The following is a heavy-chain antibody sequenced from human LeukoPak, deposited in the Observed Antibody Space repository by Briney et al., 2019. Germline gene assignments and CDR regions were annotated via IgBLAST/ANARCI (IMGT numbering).Heavy chain of an antibody. V-gene: IGHV2-5*02. CDR3: ARRAGGSSFDF. CDR1: GFSLSTSEMG. D-gene: IGHD3-10*01. Sequence: SGPTLVKPTQTLTPTCSFSGFSLSTSEMGVGWIRQPPGKALEWLAIMYWDDDKRYSPSLKSRLTVTKDTSKDQVVLTMNNMDPLDPVTYYSARRAGGSSFDFWGPGTLVTVSS. J-gene: IGHJ4*02. CDR2: MYWDDDK.